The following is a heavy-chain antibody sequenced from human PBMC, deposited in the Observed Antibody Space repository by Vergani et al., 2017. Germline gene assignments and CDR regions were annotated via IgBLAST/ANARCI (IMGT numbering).Heavy chain of an antibody. D-gene: IGHD3-22*01. CDR1: GGSISSGSYY. J-gene: IGHJ3*02. V-gene: IGHV4-61*02. CDR2: IYTSGST. CDR3: VRETYYYDSSDYSDAFDI. Sequence: QVQLQESGPGLVKPSQTLSLTCTVSGGSISSGSYYWSWIRQPAGKGLEWIGRIYTSGSTNYNPSLKSRVTISVDTSKNQFSLKLSSVTAADTAVYYCVRETYYYDSSDYSDAFDIWGQGTMVTVSS.